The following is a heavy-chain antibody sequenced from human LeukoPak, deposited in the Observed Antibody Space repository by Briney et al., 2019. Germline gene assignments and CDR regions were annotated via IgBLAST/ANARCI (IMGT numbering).Heavy chain of an antibody. CDR1: GYTFTSYG. CDR2: ISAHNGNT. Sequence: ASVKVSCKASGYTFTSYGISWVRQAPGQGLEWRGWISAHNGNTNYAQKLQGRVTMTTDTSTSTAYMELRSLRSDDTAVYYCARASRYYYDSSGYSHYWGQGTLVTVSS. V-gene: IGHV1-18*01. D-gene: IGHD3-22*01. CDR3: ARASRYYYDSSGYSHY. J-gene: IGHJ4*02.